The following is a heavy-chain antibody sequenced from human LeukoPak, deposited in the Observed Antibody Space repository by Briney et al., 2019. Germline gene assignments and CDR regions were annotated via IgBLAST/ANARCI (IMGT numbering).Heavy chain of an antibody. CDR3: ARVAIQLWPHYGMDV. D-gene: IGHD5-18*01. CDR2: INAGNGNT. Sequence: ASVKVSCKASGYTFTSYAMNWVRQAPGQRLEWMGWINAGNGNTKYSQKFQGRVTITRDTSASTAYMELSSLRSEDTAVYYCARVAIQLWPHYGMDVWGQGTTVTVSS. J-gene: IGHJ6*02. CDR1: GYTFTSYA. V-gene: IGHV1-3*01.